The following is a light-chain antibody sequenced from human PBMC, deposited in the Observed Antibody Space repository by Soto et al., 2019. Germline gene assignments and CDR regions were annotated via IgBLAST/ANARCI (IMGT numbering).Light chain of an antibody. Sequence: DIVMTHSPRSLPVTPGEPASISCRSSQSLLHSNGYNYLDWYLQKPGQSPQLLIYLGSNRASGVPDRFSGSGSGTDFTLKISRVEAEDVGVYYCMQALQTPWTFGQGTKVDIK. CDR3: MQALQTPWT. J-gene: IGKJ1*01. CDR1: QSLLHSNGYNY. V-gene: IGKV2-28*01. CDR2: LGS.